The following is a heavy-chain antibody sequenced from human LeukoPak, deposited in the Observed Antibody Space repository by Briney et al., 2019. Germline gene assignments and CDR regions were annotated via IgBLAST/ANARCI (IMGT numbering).Heavy chain of an antibody. D-gene: IGHD3-10*01. J-gene: IGHJ4*02. V-gene: IGHV4-39*01. CDR3: ARRPVLLWFGELSGYFDY. Sequence: PSETLSLTCTVSGGSISSISYDWDWIRQPPGKGLQWTGRIYYSGSTYYNPSLKSRVTISVDTAKNQFSLKLSYVTAADTAVYYCARRPVLLWFGELSGYFDYWGQGTLVTVSS. CDR2: IYYSGST. CDR1: GGSISSISYD.